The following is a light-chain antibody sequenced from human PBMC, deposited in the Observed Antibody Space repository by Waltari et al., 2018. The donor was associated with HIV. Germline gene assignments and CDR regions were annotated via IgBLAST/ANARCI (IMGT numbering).Light chain of an antibody. V-gene: IGLV3-21*02. CDR3: QVWDATGDHPGV. CDR1: NIATYT. J-gene: IGLJ3*02. CDR2: GNS. Sequence: SYVLTQPPSVSVAPGQTAMIICGGDNIATYTVHWYQQRPGQAPVLVISGNSDRPSGIPDRLAGSLSGNTATLTISRVEVGDEAGYFCQVWDATGDHPGVFGGGTKLTVL.